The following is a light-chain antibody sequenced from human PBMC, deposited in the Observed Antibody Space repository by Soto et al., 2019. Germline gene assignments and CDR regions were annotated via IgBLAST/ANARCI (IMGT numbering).Light chain of an antibody. CDR1: TGAVTSGHY. J-gene: IGLJ1*01. CDR3: LLFFSGAPV. CDR2: DAT. Sequence: QAVLTQEPSLTLSPGGTVTVTCGSSTGAVTSGHYPHWFQQRPGQAPRTLIYDATNKPSWTPARFSGSLLGDKAALTLSGAQPEDEAEYYCLLFFSGAPVFGPGTKVTVL. V-gene: IGLV7-46*01.